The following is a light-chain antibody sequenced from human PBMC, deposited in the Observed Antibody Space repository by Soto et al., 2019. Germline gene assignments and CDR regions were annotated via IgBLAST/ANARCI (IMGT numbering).Light chain of an antibody. CDR1: SSDVGGYNY. Sequence: QSALTQPRSVSGSPGQSVTISCTGTSSDVGGYNYVSWYEQHPVKAPKLMIYXXXXXXXXXXXXXXGSKSGNTASLTISGLQAEDXADYYCCSYAGSYTWVFGTGTKLTVL. V-gene: IGLV2-11*01. CDR3: CSYAGSYTWV. J-gene: IGLJ1*01. CDR2: XXX.